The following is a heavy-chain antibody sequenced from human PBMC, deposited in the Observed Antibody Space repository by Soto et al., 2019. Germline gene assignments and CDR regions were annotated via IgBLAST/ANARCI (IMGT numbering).Heavy chain of an antibody. CDR2: ISGSGGST. CDR3: AKSIVGATSHGMDV. D-gene: IGHD1-26*01. V-gene: IGHV3-23*01. Sequence: PGGSLRLSCAASGFTFSSYAMIWVRQAPGKGLEWVSAISGSGGSTYYADSVKGRFTISRDNSKNTLYLQMNSLRAEDTAVYYCAKSIVGATSHGMDVWGQGTTVTVSS. J-gene: IGHJ6*02. CDR1: GFTFSSYA.